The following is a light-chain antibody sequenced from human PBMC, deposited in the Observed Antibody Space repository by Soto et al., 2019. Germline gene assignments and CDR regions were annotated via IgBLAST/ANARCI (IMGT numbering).Light chain of an antibody. CDR2: WAS. Sequence: DIVMTQSPDSLPGSLAEGPTINGKPSQRVFSSPNNKNYLAWYQQKPGHPLKLPIYWASTRESGVPDRFSGSGSGTDFTLSISSLQAEDVAVYYCQQYYSTLSWTFGQGTKVEIK. V-gene: IGKV4-1*01. CDR3: QQYYSTLSWT. J-gene: IGKJ1*01. CDR1: QRVFSSPNNKNY.